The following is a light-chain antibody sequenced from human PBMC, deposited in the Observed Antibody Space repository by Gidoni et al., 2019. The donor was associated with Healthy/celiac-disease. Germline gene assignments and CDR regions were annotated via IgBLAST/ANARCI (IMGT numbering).Light chain of an antibody. CDR3: QQRGT. Sequence: EIVLTQSPATLSLSPGERATLSCRASQSVSSYLAWYQQKPGQAPRLLIYDASNRATGIPAMFSGSGSGTDFTLTISSLEPEDFAVYYCQQRGTFGQGTKVEIK. J-gene: IGKJ1*01. V-gene: IGKV3-11*01. CDR2: DAS. CDR1: QSVSSY.